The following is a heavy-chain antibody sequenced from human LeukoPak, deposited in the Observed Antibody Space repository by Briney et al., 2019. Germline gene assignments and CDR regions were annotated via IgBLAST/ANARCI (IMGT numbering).Heavy chain of an antibody. Sequence: SETLSLTCNVSGDSFSSYFWSWIRQPPGKGLEWIGNIYYGGSINYNPSLKSRVTISVDTSKTQFSLELSSVTAADTAVYYCARDLGYYGSGSYFDYWGQGTLVTVSS. CDR2: IYYGGSI. J-gene: IGHJ4*02. CDR3: ARDLGYYGSGSYFDY. V-gene: IGHV4-59*12. CDR1: GDSFSSYF. D-gene: IGHD3-10*01.